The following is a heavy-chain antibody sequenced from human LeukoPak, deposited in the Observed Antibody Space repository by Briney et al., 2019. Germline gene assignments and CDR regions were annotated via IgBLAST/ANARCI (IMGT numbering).Heavy chain of an antibody. J-gene: IGHJ4*02. CDR2: IYYSGST. CDR1: GGSISSGEYY. CDR3: ARDGNQNYYDSSGGFDY. Sequence: PSQTLSLTCTVSGGSISSGEYYWSWIRQPPGKGLEWIGYIYYSGSTYYNPSLKSRVTISLDTSKNQFSLKLSSVTAADTAVYYCARDGNQNYYDSSGGFDYWGQGTLVTVSS. D-gene: IGHD3-22*01. V-gene: IGHV4-30-4*08.